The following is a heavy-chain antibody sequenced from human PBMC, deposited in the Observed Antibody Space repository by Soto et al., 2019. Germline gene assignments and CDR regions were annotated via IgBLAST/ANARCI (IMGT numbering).Heavy chain of an antibody. Sequence: ASVKVSCKASGYTFTRYDMHWVLQAPGQGLEWMGIINPSGGSTSYAQKFQGRVTMTRDTSTSTVYMELSSLRSEDTAVYYCARLLAAHAFDIWGQGTMVTVSS. CDR2: INPSGGST. CDR1: GYTFTRYD. D-gene: IGHD6-6*01. J-gene: IGHJ3*02. CDR3: ARLLAAHAFDI. V-gene: IGHV1-46*01.